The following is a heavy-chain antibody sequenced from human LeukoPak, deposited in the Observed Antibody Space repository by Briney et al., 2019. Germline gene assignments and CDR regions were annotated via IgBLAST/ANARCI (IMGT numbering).Heavy chain of an antibody. J-gene: IGHJ4*02. CDR2: IYSGDST. D-gene: IGHD2-21*02. CDR1: GFTVSSNY. CDR3: ARGPSCGGDCSSVY. V-gene: IGHV3-66*01. Sequence: GGSLRLSCAASGFTVSSNYMSWVRQAPGKGLEWVSLIYSGDSTYYADSVKGRFTISRDNSKNTLYLHMNSLRAEDTAVYYCARGPSCGGDCSSVYWGQGTLVTVSS.